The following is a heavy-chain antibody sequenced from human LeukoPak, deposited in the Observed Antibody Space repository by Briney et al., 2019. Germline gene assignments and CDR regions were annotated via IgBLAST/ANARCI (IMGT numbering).Heavy chain of an antibody. J-gene: IGHJ5*02. CDR1: GGSFSGYY. CDR3: ARHSAPPYGSGSYYNLNWFDP. D-gene: IGHD3-10*01. CDR2: INHSGST. V-gene: IGHV4-34*01. Sequence: SETLSLTCAVYGGSFSGYYWSWIRQPPGKGLEWIGEINHSGSTNYNPSLKSRVTISVDTSKNQFSLKLSSVTAADTAVYYCARHSAPPYGSGSYYNLNWFDPWGQGTLVTVSS.